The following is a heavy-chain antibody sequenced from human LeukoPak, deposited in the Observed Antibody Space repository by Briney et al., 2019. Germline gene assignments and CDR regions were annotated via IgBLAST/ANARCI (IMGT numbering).Heavy chain of an antibody. CDR2: IKQDGSEK. D-gene: IGHD2-2*01. V-gene: IGHV3-7*01. Sequence: GGSLRLSCAASGFTFDSYWMSWVRQAPGKGLGWVANIKQDGSEKYYVDSVKGRFTISRDNAKNPLYLQMNSLRAEDTAVYYCAREDIVVVPAAMDYYYYYGMDVWGQGTTVTVSS. CDR1: GFTFDSYW. J-gene: IGHJ6*02. CDR3: AREDIVVVPAAMDYYYYYGMDV.